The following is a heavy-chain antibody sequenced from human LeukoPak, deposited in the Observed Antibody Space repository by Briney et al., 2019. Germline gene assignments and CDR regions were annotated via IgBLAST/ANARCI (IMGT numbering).Heavy chain of an antibody. CDR1: GFTFSIYG. Sequence: GGSLRLSCAASGFTFSIYGMHWVRQAPGKGLEWVAFIRYDGTNKYYAHSVKGRFTISRDDSKNTLYLQMNSLRAEDTAVYYCARDSSMVFDYWGQGTLVTVSS. V-gene: IGHV3-30*02. CDR2: IRYDGTNK. CDR3: ARDSSMVFDY. J-gene: IGHJ4*02. D-gene: IGHD3-10*01.